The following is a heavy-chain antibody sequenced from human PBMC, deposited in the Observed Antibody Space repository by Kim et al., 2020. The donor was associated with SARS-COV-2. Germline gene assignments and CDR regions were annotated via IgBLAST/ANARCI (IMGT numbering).Heavy chain of an antibody. V-gene: IGHV3-15*01. CDR1: GFTFTKVW. Sequence: GGSLRLSCAASGFTFTKVWLSWVRQAPGKGLEWVGRIRSKADGGTADYAAPVKGRFTISRDDSKNTLYLQMNVLRAEDTAFYHCTTDYERIGGLCDGETCYPASLWGQGTLVTVSS. D-gene: IGHD2-21*01. CDR2: IRSKADGGTA. CDR3: TTDYERIGGLCDGETCYPASL. J-gene: IGHJ4*02.